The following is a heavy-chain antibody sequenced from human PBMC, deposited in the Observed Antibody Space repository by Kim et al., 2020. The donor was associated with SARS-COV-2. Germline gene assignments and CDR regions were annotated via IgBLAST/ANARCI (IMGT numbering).Heavy chain of an antibody. Sequence: SADSVKGRFTISRDNSKNTVYLHMNSLRAEDTAIYYCAKRALSENYFDYWGQGTLVTVSS. V-gene: IGHV3-23*01. CDR3: AKRALSENYFDY. J-gene: IGHJ4*02.